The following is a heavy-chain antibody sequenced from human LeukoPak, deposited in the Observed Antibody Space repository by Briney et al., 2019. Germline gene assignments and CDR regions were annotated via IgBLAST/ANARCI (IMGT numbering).Heavy chain of an antibody. Sequence: GGSLRLSCAASGSTFSSYGMHWVRQAPGKGLEWVAFIRYDGSNKYYADSVKGRFTISRDNSKNTLYLQMNSLRAEDTAVYYCANPYDFWSGFSAPHIWGQGTMVTVSS. V-gene: IGHV3-30*02. CDR3: ANPYDFWSGFSAPHI. CDR2: IRYDGSNK. J-gene: IGHJ3*02. CDR1: GSTFSSYG. D-gene: IGHD3-3*01.